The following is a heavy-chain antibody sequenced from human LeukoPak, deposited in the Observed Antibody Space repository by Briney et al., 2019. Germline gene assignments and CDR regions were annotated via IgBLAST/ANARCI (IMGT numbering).Heavy chain of an antibody. CDR2: TYYRSKWYN. V-gene: IGHV6-1*01. J-gene: IGHJ4*02. CDR1: GDSVSSNSAA. Sequence: SQTLSLTCAISGDSVSSNSAAWNWIRQSPSRGLEWLGRTYYRSKWYNDYAVSVKSRITINPDTSKNQFSLQLNSVTPEDTAVYYCAREVTPIGGSYSRGQFDYWGQGTLVTVSS. CDR3: AREVTPIGGSYSRGQFDY. D-gene: IGHD1-26*01.